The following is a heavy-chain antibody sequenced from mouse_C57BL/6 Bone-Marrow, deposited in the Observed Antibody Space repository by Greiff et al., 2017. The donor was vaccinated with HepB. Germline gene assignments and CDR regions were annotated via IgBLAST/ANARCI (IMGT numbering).Heavy chain of an antibody. CDR2: IDPENGDT. V-gene: IGHV14-4*01. J-gene: IGHJ2*01. CDR1: GFNIKDDY. CDR3: TFYYYGSSLDY. Sequence: ELQLQQSGAELVRPGASVKLSCTASGFNIKDDYMHWVKQRPEQGLEWIGWIDPENGDTEYASKFQGKATITADTSSNTAYLQLSSLTSEDTAVYYCTFYYYGSSLDYWGQGTTLTVSS. D-gene: IGHD1-1*01.